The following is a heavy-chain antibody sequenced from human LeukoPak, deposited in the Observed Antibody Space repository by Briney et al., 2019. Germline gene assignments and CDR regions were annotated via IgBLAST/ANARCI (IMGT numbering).Heavy chain of an antibody. CDR3: GSVYYDISTSYYATFDY. Sequence: PSETLSLTCAVSGGSITSSRYYCAWNRQSPGKGLVWLVSINYRGTTYYNPTIKSRATISVDTSKNQFSLKLSSVTAPDTAVYYCGSVYYDISTSYYATFDYWGQGALVTVSS. D-gene: IGHD3-9*01. CDR1: GGSITSSRYY. CDR2: INYRGTT. V-gene: IGHV4-39*01. J-gene: IGHJ4*02.